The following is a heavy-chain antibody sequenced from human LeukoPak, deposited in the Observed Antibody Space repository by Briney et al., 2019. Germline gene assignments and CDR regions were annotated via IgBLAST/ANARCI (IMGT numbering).Heavy chain of an antibody. D-gene: IGHD3-16*01. CDR1: GFTFSSYA. V-gene: IGHV3-30-3*01. J-gene: IGHJ4*02. CDR3: ARPKGLYYFDY. CDR2: ISYDGSNK. Sequence: GGSLRLSCAASGFTFSSYAMHWVRQAPGKGLEWVAVISYDGSNKYYADSVKGRFTFSRDNSKNTLYLQMNSLRAEDTAVYYCARPKGLYYFDYWGQGTLVTVSS.